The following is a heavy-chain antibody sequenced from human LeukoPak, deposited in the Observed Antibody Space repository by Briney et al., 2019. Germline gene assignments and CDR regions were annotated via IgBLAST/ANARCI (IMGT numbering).Heavy chain of an antibody. CDR1: GESFSTYF. D-gene: IGHD4-17*01. V-gene: IGHV4-34*01. J-gene: IGHJ4*02. Sequence: SETLSLTCAVYGESFSTYFWTWIRQPPGKGLEWIGEIRRGGSTNYSPSLKSRVTISLDTSKNQVSLTLSSVTAADTAMYYRGVSTTRATTRTIDYWGQGTLVTVSS. CDR3: GVSTTRATTRTIDY. CDR2: IRRGGST.